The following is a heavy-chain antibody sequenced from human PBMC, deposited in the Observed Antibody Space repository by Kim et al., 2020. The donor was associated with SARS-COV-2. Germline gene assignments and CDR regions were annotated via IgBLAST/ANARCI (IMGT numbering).Heavy chain of an antibody. CDR2: IYPGDSDT. V-gene: IGHV5-51*01. Sequence: GESLQISCKGSGYSFTSYWIGWVRQMPGKGLEWMGIIYPGDSDTRYSPSFQGQVTISADKSISTAYLQWSSLKASDTAMYYCAGIPYCGGDCYPFDPWGQGTLVTVSS. D-gene: IGHD2-21*02. CDR3: AGIPYCGGDCYPFDP. CDR1: GYSFTSYW. J-gene: IGHJ5*02.